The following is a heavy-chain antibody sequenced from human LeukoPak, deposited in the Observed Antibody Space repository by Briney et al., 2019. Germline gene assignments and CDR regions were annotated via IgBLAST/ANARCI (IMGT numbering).Heavy chain of an antibody. V-gene: IGHV4-59*01. CDR2: IYYSGST. CDR1: GGSISSYY. CDR3: AGGRVTASALDAFDI. D-gene: IGHD2-21*02. J-gene: IGHJ3*02. Sequence: SETLSLTCTVSGGSISSYYWSWIRQPPGKGLEWIGYIYYSGSTNYNPSLKSRVTISVDTSKNQFSLKLSSVTAADTAVYYCAGGRVTASALDAFDIWGQGTMVTVSS.